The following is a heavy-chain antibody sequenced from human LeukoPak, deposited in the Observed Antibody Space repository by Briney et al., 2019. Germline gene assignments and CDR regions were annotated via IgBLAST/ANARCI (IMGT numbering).Heavy chain of an antibody. CDR1: GGTFSSYA. J-gene: IGHJ4*02. Sequence: SVKVSCKASGGTFSSYAISWVRPAPGQGLEWMGGIIPIFGTANYAQKFQGRVTITTDESTSTAYMELSSLRSEDTAVYYCAYSSYCGGDCYAHFDYWGQGTLVTVSS. CDR3: AYSSYCGGDCYAHFDY. D-gene: IGHD2-21*02. CDR2: IIPIFGTA. V-gene: IGHV1-69*05.